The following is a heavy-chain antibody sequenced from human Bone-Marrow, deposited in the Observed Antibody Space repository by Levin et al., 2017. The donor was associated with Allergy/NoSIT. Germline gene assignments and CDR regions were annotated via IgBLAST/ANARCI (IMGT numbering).Heavy chain of an antibody. V-gene: IGHV3-21*01. CDR2: LSGSGTYI. CDR1: GFTFSIYS. J-gene: IGHJ5*02. CDR3: ARDLRADCSSASCSGTLYNWFDP. Sequence: NPGGSLRLSCTASGFTFSIYSINWVRQAPGRGLEWVSSLSGSGTYIFYADSVKGRFTVSRDNAKNSVYLQMNSLRGEDTAMYYCARDLRADCSSASCSGTLYNWFDPWGQGTLVTVSS. D-gene: IGHD2-2*01.